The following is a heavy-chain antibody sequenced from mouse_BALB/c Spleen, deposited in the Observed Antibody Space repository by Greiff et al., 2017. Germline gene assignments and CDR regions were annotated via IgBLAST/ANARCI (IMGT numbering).Heavy chain of an antibody. J-gene: IGHJ4*01. CDR2: IRSKSNNYAT. D-gene: IGHD2-1*01. Sequence: EVKVVESGGGLVQPKGSLKLSCAASGFTFNTYAMNWVRQAPGKGLEWVARIRSKSNNYATYYADSVKDRFTISRDDSQSMLYLQMNNLKTEDTAMYYCVRHETTGYGKRGAMDYWGQGTSVTVSS. CDR3: VRHETTGYGKRGAMDY. V-gene: IGHV10-1*02. CDR1: GFTFNTYA.